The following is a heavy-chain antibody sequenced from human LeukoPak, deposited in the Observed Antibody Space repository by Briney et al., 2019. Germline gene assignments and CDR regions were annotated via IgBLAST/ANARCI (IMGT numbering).Heavy chain of an antibody. CDR1: GYTFTDYY. CDR2: IHPNTGDT. CDR3: ARKRNYYYGMDV. J-gene: IGHJ6*02. Sequence: GASVKVSCKASGYTFTDYYLHWVRQAPGQGLEWMGWIHPNTGDTTYAQKFQGRVTMTRDTSISTAYMELSRLRSDDTAVYYCARKRNYYYGMDVWGQGTTVTVSS. D-gene: IGHD6-25*01. V-gene: IGHV1-2*02.